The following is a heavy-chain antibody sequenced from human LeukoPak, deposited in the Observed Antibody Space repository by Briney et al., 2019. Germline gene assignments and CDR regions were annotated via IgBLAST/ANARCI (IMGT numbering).Heavy chain of an antibody. CDR2: ISENGGSA. CDR3: ARDYTYCSGSRCYDRFDY. Sequence: PGGSLRLSCAASGFTFSSYAMRWVRQAPGKGLEYVSAISENGGSAYYANSVKGRFTISRDNAKNSLYLQMNSLTAEDTAVYYCARDYTYCSGSRCYDRFDYWGQGIRVTVSS. D-gene: IGHD2-15*01. V-gene: IGHV3-64*01. J-gene: IGHJ4*02. CDR1: GFTFSSYA.